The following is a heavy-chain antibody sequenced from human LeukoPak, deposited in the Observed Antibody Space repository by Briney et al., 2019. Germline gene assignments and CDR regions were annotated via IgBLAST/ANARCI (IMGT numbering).Heavy chain of an antibody. CDR3: ARGLPRPYWYFDL. CDR1: GGSFSGYY. Sequence: PSETLSLTCAVYGGSFSGYYWSWIRQPPGKGLEWIGEINHSGSTNYNPSLKSRVTISVDTSKNQFSLKLSSVTAADTAVYYCARGLPRPYWYFDLWGRGTLVTVSS. CDR2: INHSGST. V-gene: IGHV4-34*09. J-gene: IGHJ2*01. D-gene: IGHD5-12*01.